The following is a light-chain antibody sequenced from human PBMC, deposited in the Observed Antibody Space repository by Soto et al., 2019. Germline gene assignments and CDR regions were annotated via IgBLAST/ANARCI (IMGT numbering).Light chain of an antibody. CDR1: SSDVGGYNY. Sequence: QSVLTQPASASGPPGQSITISCTGTSSDVGGYNYVSWYQQHPGKAPKLMIYEVSNRPSGVSSRFSGSKSGNTASLTISGLQAEDEGDYYCCSYTRSSTYLFGTGTKVTVL. CDR2: EVS. J-gene: IGLJ1*01. CDR3: CSYTRSSTYL. V-gene: IGLV2-14*01.